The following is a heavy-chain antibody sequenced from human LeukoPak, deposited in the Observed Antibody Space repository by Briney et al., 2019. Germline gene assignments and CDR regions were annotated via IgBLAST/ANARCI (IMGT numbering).Heavy chain of an antibody. Sequence: SVKVSCKASGGTFSSYGISWVRQAPGQGLEWMGGIIPIFGTVHYAQRFQGRVTITADEFTSIAYMELSSLRSEDTAVYYCARSGLYAEYHQHWGQGTPVTVSS. CDR3: ARSGLYAEYHQH. D-gene: IGHD2-2*01. V-gene: IGHV1-69*01. CDR2: IIPIFGTV. CDR1: GGTFSSYG. J-gene: IGHJ1*01.